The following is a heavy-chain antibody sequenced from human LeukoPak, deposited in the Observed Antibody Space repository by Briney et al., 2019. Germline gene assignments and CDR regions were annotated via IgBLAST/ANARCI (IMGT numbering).Heavy chain of an antibody. D-gene: IGHD3-22*01. CDR3: ARSLYYYDSSGYYPYYYYYMDV. CDR1: GYTFTSYY. CDR2: INPNSGGT. V-gene: IGHV1-2*02. J-gene: IGHJ6*03. Sequence: ASVKVSCKASGYTFTSYYMHWVRQAPGQGLEWMGWINPNSGGTNYAQKFQGRVTMTRDTSISTAYMELSRLRSDDTAVYYCARSLYYYDSSGYYPYYYYYMDVWGKGTTVTVSS.